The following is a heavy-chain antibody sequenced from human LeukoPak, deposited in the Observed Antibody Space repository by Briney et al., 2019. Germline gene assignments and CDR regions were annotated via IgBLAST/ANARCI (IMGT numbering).Heavy chain of an antibody. CDR3: ARSAYYDSSDTLTGTFDI. V-gene: IGHV3-11*01. J-gene: IGHJ3*02. CDR2: ISSSGSTI. Sequence: GGSLRLSWAASGFTFSDYYMSWISQAPAKGLEWVSYISSSGSTIYYADSVKGRFTISRDNAKNSLYLQMNSLRAEDTAVYYCARSAYYDSSDTLTGTFDIWGQGTMVTVSS. D-gene: IGHD3-22*01. CDR1: GFTFSDYY.